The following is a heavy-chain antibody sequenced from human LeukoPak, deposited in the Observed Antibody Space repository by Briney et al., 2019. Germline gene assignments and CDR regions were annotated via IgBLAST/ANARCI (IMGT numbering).Heavy chain of an antibody. V-gene: IGHV1-18*04. CDR3: ARVYYDILTGYYNLLNFDY. CDR2: ISAYNGNT. J-gene: IGHJ4*02. Sequence: ASVKVSCKASGYSFTGYQMHWVRQATGQGLEWMGWISAYNGNTNYAQKLQGRVTMTTDTSTSTAYMELRSLRSDDTAVYYCARVYYDILTGYYNLLNFDYWGQGTLVTVSS. CDR1: GYSFTGYQ. D-gene: IGHD3-9*01.